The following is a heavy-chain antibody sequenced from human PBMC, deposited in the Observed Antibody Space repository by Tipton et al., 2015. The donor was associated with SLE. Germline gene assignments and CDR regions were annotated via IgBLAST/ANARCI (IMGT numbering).Heavy chain of an antibody. CDR3: ARVIAAAGHAFDI. J-gene: IGHJ3*02. D-gene: IGHD6-13*01. V-gene: IGHV4-4*02. CDR2: IYHSGST. Sequence: TLSLTCAVSGGSISSSNWWSWVRQPPGKGLEWIGEIYHSGSTNYNPSLKSRVTISVDKSKNQFSLKLSSVTAADTAVYYCARVIAAAGHAFDIWGQGTMVTVSS. CDR1: GGSISSSNW.